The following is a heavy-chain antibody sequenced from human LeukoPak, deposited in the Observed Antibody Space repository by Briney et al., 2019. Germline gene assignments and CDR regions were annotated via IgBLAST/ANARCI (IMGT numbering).Heavy chain of an antibody. CDR3: ARAAFSYCSSTSCGFDP. CDR1: GGSISSYY. CDR2: IYYSGST. J-gene: IGHJ5*02. V-gene: IGHV4-59*01. Sequence: SETLSLTCTVSGGSISSYYWSWIRQPPGKGLEWIGYIYYSGSTNYNPSLKSRVTISVYTSKNQFSLKLSSVTAADTAVYYCARAAFSYCSSTSCGFDPWGQGTLVTVSS. D-gene: IGHD2-2*01.